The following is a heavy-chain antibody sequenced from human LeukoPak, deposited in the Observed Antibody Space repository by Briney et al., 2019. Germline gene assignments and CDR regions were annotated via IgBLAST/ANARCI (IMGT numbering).Heavy chain of an antibody. CDR3: AKDEDSSLIYY. CDR2: ISGSGGST. CDR1: GFTFSSYA. J-gene: IGHJ4*02. D-gene: IGHD5-18*01. Sequence: AGGSLRLSCAASGFTFSSYAMRWVRQAPGKGLEWVSAISGSGGSTYYADSVKGRFTISRGNSKNTLYLQMNSLRAEDTAVYYCAKDEDSSLIYYWGQGTLVTVSS. V-gene: IGHV3-23*01.